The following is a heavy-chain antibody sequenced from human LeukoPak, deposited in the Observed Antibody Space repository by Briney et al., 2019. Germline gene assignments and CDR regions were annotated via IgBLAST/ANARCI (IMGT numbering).Heavy chain of an antibody. J-gene: IGHJ4*02. V-gene: IGHV1-18*01. CDR3: ARAPKYSGSYPFDY. CDR2: ISACNGNT. CDR1: GYTFTSYG. D-gene: IGHD1-26*01. Sequence: ASVKVSCKASGYTFTSYGISWVRQAPGQGLEWMGWISACNGNTNYAQKLQGRVTMTTDTSTSTAYMELRSLRSDDTAVYYCARAPKYSGSYPFDYWGQGTLVTASS.